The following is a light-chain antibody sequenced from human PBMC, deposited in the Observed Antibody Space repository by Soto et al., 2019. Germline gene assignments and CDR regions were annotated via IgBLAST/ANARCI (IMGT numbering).Light chain of an antibody. CDR2: DAS. J-gene: IGKJ1*01. CDR3: QQRSNWPT. Sequence: EIVLTQSPATLSLSPGERATLSCRASQSVSSYLAWYQQKPGQPPRLLIYDASNRATGIPARFSGSGSGTDFTLTISSLEPEDFAVYYCQQRSNWPTFGQGTKVEIK. CDR1: QSVSSY. V-gene: IGKV3-11*01.